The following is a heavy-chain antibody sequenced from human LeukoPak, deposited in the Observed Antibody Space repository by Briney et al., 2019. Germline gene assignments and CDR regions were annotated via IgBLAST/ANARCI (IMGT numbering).Heavy chain of an antibody. Sequence: SGGSLRLSCAASGFTVSRNYMSWVRQAPGKGLERVSVVYSGGSTYYADAVKGRFTISRDNSKNTLYLQMNSLRAEDTAVYYCARAPSGSGWIDYFDYWGQGTLVTVSS. CDR2: VYSGGST. J-gene: IGHJ4*02. D-gene: IGHD6-19*01. CDR1: GFTVSRNY. V-gene: IGHV3-53*01. CDR3: ARAPSGSGWIDYFDY.